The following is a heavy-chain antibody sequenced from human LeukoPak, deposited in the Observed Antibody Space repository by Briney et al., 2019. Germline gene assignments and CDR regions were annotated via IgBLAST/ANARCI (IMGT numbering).Heavy chain of an antibody. CDR2: ISYDGSNK. CDR1: GFTFSSYG. V-gene: IGHV3-30*18. CDR3: AKDLVVVPDY. Sequence: PGGALRLSCAASGFTFSSYGMHWVRQAPGKGLEWVAVISYDGSNKYYADSVKGRFTISRDNSKNTLYLQMDSLRAEDTAVYYCAKDLVVVPDYWGQRTLVTVSS. D-gene: IGHD2-21*01. J-gene: IGHJ4*02.